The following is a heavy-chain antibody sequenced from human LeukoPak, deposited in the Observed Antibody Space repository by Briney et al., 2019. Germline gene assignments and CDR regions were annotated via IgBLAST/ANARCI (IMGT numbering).Heavy chain of an antibody. D-gene: IGHD6-19*01. CDR3: SRGSGWLSVY. CDR1: GFTFGDYL. J-gene: IGHJ4*02. Sequence: GGSLRLSCTASGFTFGDYLMSWFRQAPGEGLEWIGFISGGTTEYAAPVKGRFTISRDDSTSIAYLQMNSLTTEDTAVYYCSRGSGWLSVYWGQGTLVTVSS. CDR2: ISGGTT. V-gene: IGHV3-49*03.